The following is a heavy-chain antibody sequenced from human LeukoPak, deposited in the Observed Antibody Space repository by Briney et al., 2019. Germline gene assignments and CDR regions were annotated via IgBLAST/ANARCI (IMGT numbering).Heavy chain of an antibody. Sequence: GGSLRLSCAASGFTFSGCYMSWIRQAPGKGLEWVSYISSSGSTIYYADSVKGRFTISRDNAKDSLNLQMNSLRAEDTAVYYCARDLTSGLVIHDYFDYWGQGTLVTVSS. CDR3: ARDLTSGLVIHDYFDY. D-gene: IGHD3/OR15-3a*01. CDR1: GFTFSGCY. J-gene: IGHJ4*02. CDR2: ISSSGSTI. V-gene: IGHV3-11*01.